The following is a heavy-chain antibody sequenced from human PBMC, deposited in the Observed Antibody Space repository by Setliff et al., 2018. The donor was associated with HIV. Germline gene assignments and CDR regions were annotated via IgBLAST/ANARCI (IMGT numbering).Heavy chain of an antibody. Sequence: LRLSCAASGFTFSDYYMSWIRQAPGKGLEWVSYINSRGSIIYYADSVKGRFTTSRDNANNSLNLQMNSLRAQDTAIYYCARQRPGITVFGAATDAFDVWGLGTAVTVSS. CDR2: INSRGSII. J-gene: IGHJ3*01. D-gene: IGHD3-3*01. CDR3: ARQRPGITVFGAATDAFDV. V-gene: IGHV3-11*04. CDR1: GFTFSDYY.